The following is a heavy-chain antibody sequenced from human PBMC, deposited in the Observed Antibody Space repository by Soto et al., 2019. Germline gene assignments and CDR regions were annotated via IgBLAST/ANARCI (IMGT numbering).Heavy chain of an antibody. CDR1: GFMLGTQW. Sequence: GGSLRLSCAASGFMLGTQWMHWVRQAPGEGLVYVSRISGDGSITGYADSVKGRFTISRDNGKNTLYLQMNSLRAEDTAVYYCARHDDSSGYFTEFAYWGQGTLVTVSS. D-gene: IGHD3-22*01. CDR2: ISGDGSIT. CDR3: ARHDDSSGYFTEFAY. V-gene: IGHV3-74*01. J-gene: IGHJ4*02.